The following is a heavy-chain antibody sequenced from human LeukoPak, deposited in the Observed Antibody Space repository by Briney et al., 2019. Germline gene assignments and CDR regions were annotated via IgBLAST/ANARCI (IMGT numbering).Heavy chain of an antibody. J-gene: IGHJ6*03. CDR2: IYYSGST. CDR1: GGSISSSSYY. CDR3: ARQHDSYYYYYIDV. V-gene: IGHV4-39*01. Sequence: KPSETLSLTCTVSGGSISSSSYYWGWIRQPPGKGLEWIGSIYYSGSTYYNPSLKSRVTISVDTSKNQFSLKLSFVTAADTAVYYCARQHDSYYYYYIDVWGSGTTVTVSS.